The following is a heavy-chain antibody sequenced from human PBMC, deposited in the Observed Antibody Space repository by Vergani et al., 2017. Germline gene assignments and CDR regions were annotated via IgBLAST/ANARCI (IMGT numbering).Heavy chain of an antibody. Sequence: QVQLVESGGGVVQPGRSLRLSCAVSGFTFSSYGMHWVRQAPGKGLEWVAVIWYDGSNKYYADSVKGRFTISRDNSKNTLYLQMNSLRAEDTAVYYCARGGATMVRGVILSWGQGTLVTVSS. D-gene: IGHD3-10*01. CDR3: ARGGATMVRGVILS. CDR2: IWYDGSNK. V-gene: IGHV3-33*01. CDR1: GFTFSSYG. J-gene: IGHJ5*02.